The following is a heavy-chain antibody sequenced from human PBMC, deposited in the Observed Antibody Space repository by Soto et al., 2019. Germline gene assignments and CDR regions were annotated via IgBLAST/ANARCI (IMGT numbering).Heavy chain of an antibody. CDR3: AKSLPERRSAYYRYNWFDP. V-gene: IGHV3-23*01. D-gene: IGHD3-3*01. CDR2: ISGSGGST. J-gene: IGHJ5*02. CDR1: GFTFSSYA. Sequence: EVQLLESGGGSVQPGTSLRLSCAASGFTFSSYAMSWVRQAPGKGLEWVSVISGSGGSTYYADSVKGRFTISRDNSKNTLYLQMNNLRAEDTAVYYCAKSLPERRSAYYRYNWFDPWGQGTLVTVSS.